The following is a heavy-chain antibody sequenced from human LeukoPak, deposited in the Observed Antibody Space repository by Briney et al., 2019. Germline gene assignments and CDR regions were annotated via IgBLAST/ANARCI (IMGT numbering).Heavy chain of an antibody. D-gene: IGHD6-13*01. J-gene: IGHJ4*02. CDR1: GITFSTYG. V-gene: IGHV3-30*18. CDR3: AKATGSSWYYFDD. Sequence: PGGSLRLSCADSGITFSTYGIHWDRQVPGKGLEWVAVISHDGSNYYYADSVKGRFTISRDNSKNTLYLQMNSLRTEDTAVYYCAKATGSSWYYFDDWGLGTLVTVSS. CDR2: ISHDGSNY.